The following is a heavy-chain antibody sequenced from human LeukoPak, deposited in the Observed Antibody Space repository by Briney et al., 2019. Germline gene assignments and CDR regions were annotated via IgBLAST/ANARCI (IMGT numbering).Heavy chain of an antibody. Sequence: GGSLRLSCAASGNYWMHWVRQAPGKGLVWVSHINSDGSWTGYADSVKGRFTISKDNAKNTVYLQMNNLRAEGTAVYYCVSFYETNWGRGTLVTVSS. D-gene: IGHD2-2*01. CDR2: INSDGSWT. J-gene: IGHJ4*02. V-gene: IGHV3-74*01. CDR3: VSFYETN. CDR1: GNYW.